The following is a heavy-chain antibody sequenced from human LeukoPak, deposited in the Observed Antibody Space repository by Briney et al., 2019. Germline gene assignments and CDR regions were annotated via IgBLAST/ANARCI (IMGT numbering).Heavy chain of an antibody. V-gene: IGHV3-23*01. CDR2: VRVNGRST. D-gene: IGHD2-21*01. CDR1: GFTFSTYD. Sequence: GGSLRLSCSASGFTFSTYDMSWVRQTPGKGLEWVSTVRVNGRSTFYADSVKGRFTISRDNSKNTLYLQMNSLRAEDTALYYCAKPGEASNYYFNYWGQGALVTVSS. CDR3: AKPGEASNYYFNY. J-gene: IGHJ4*02.